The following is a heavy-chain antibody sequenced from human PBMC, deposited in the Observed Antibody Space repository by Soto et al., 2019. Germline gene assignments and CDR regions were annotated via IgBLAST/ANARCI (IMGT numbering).Heavy chain of an antibody. D-gene: IGHD3-22*01. CDR3: ARDRSDSSGYLDY. J-gene: IGHJ4*02. V-gene: IGHV4-61*01. CDR1: GGSVSSGSYY. Sequence: SETLSLTCTVSGGSVSSGSYYWSWIRQPPGKGLEWIGYIYYSGSTNYNPSLKSRVTISVDTSKNQFSLKLSSVTAADTAVYYCARDRSDSSGYLDYWGQGTLVTVSS. CDR2: IYYSGST.